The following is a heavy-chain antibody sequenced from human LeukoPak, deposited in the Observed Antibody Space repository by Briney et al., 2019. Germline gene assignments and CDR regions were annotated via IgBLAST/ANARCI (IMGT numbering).Heavy chain of an antibody. CDR3: ARDPKTMVRGVGDDYFQH. CDR1: GYTCTSYA. D-gene: IGHD3-10*01. CDR2: INTNTGNP. V-gene: IGHV7-4-1*01. J-gene: IGHJ1*01. Sequence: ASVNLSCTASGYTCTSYAINWVRQAPEQGLEWMGWINTNTGNPTYAQGFTGRFVFSLDTSVSTAYLQICSLKAEDTAVYYCARDPKTMVRGVGDDYFQHWGQGTLVTVSS.